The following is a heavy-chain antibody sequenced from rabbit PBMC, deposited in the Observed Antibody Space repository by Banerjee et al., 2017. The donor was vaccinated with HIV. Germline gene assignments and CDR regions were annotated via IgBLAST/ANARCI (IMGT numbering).Heavy chain of an antibody. J-gene: IGHJ3*01. CDR2: IYPDYGTT. Sequence: QLVESGGGLVTLGGSLKLSCKASGIDFSTYGISWVRQAPGKGLEWIGYIYPDYGTTDYASWVNGRFTISLDNAQNTVFLRMTSLTAADTATYFCARATGYGNTSGYPTRLDLRGPGTLVTVS. CDR3: ARATGYGNTSGYPTRLDL. CDR1: GIDFSTYG. V-gene: IGHV1S7*01. D-gene: IGHD1-1*01.